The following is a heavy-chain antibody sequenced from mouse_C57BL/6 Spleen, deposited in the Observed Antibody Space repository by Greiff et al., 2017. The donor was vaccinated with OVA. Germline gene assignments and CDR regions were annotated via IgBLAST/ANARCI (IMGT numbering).Heavy chain of an antibody. J-gene: IGHJ4*01. Sequence: VQLQQSGPGLVQPSQSLSITCTVSGFSLTSYGVHWVRQSPGKGLEWLGVIWRGGSTDYNAAFMSRLSITKDNSKSQVFFKMNSLQADDTAIYYWAKKDDYEDYAMDYWGQGTSVTVSS. D-gene: IGHD2-4*01. V-gene: IGHV2-5*01. CDR1: GFSLTSYG. CDR2: IWRGGST. CDR3: AKKDDYEDYAMDY.